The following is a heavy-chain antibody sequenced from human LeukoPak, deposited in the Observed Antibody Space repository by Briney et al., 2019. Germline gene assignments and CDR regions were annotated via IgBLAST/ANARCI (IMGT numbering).Heavy chain of an antibody. J-gene: IGHJ4*02. CDR3: ARSAYLHRSGYYYDY. CDR1: GFTFSSYW. D-gene: IGHD3-22*01. V-gene: IGHV3-74*01. CDR2: INTDGTTT. Sequence: GGSLRLSCEASGFTFSSYWMHWVRQAPGEGLVWVSRINTDGTTTTYADSVKGRFTISGDNAKNTLYLQMNSLRVEDTAVYYCARSAYLHRSGYYYDYWGQGALVTVSS.